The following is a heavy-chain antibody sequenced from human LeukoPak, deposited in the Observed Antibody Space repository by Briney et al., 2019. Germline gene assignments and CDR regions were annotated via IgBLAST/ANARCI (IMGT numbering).Heavy chain of an antibody. Sequence: SETLSLTCAVSGGSISNENWWGWVRRPPGKGLEWIGEIYHSGSTNHIPSLKRRVTISVDKSKNQFSLKLTSVTAADTAVYYCAGSPIGYGMDVWGQGTTVTVSS. CDR2: IYHSGST. J-gene: IGHJ6*02. CDR1: GGSISNENW. CDR3: AGSPIGYGMDV. V-gene: IGHV4-4*02.